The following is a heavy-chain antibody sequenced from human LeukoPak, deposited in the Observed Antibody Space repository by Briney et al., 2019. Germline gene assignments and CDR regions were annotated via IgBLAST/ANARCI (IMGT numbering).Heavy chain of an antibody. Sequence: GGSLRLSCAASGFTFSAFAMNWVRLPPGKGLEWVSSISTDSHYIYYADSVKGRFSTSRDNAKNALYLQMDSLRAEDTAVYFCARDGNTAYSSGWPDAFDIWGQGTMVTVSS. V-gene: IGHV3-21*01. CDR2: ISTDSHYI. J-gene: IGHJ3*02. CDR1: GFTFSAFA. D-gene: IGHD6-19*01. CDR3: ARDGNTAYSSGWPDAFDI.